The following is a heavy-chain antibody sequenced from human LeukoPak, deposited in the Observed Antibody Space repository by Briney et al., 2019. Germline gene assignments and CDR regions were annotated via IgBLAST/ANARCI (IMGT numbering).Heavy chain of an antibody. V-gene: IGHV4-34*01. CDR2: INHSGST. CDR3: ARVGMIVVPLDAFDI. CDR1: GGSFGGYY. D-gene: IGHD3-22*01. J-gene: IGHJ3*02. Sequence: SETLSLTCAVYGGSFGGYYWSWIRQPPGKGLEWIGEINHSGSTNYNPSLKSRVTISVDTSKNQFSLKLSSVTAADTAVYYCARVGMIVVPLDAFDIWGQGTMVTVSS.